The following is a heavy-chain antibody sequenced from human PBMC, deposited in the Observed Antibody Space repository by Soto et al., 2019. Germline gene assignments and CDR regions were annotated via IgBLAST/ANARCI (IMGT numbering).Heavy chain of an antibody. Sequence: ASVKVSCKASGYSFTSFGISWVRQAPGQGLEWMGWISGYNGNTKYAQKFQDRVTMTTDTSTTTASMDLRSLRSDDTAVYYCARDKIVVTGIWNDWGQGXLVTVYS. CDR3: ARDKIVVTGIWND. CDR1: GYSFTSFG. J-gene: IGHJ4*02. V-gene: IGHV1-18*04. CDR2: ISGYNGNT. D-gene: IGHD6-19*01.